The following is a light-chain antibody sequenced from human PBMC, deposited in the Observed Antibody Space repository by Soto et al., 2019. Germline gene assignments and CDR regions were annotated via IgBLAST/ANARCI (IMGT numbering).Light chain of an antibody. CDR3: MQGVCWLPGRA. J-gene: IGKJ1*01. V-gene: IGKV2-30*01. Sequence: DVVMTQSPLSLPVTLGQPASIACRSSQSLLYSDGNTYLNWFQQRPGQSPRRLIYKVSNRDSGVPDRCSGSGSGTDFTLKISRVEAEDVGGYYCMQGVCWLPGRAFVQGTKVEIK. CDR2: KVS. CDR1: QSLLYSDGNTY.